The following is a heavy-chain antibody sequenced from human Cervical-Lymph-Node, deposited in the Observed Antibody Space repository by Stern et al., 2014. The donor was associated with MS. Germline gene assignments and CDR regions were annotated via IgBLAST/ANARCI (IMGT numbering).Heavy chain of an antibody. CDR2: MNPNNCKT. D-gene: IGHD3-16*01. Sequence: QVQLQQSGAEVKKPGASVKVSCKTSGYTFTSYDVTLVRQVTGQGLEWMGRMNPNNCKTASAPQFQGRVTMTSNTSTSTAYIELSNLRSEDTAVYYCARGLMITFGGNTVHGYHGMDVWGQGTTVTVSS. J-gene: IGHJ6*02. V-gene: IGHV1-8*01. CDR1: GYTFTSYD. CDR3: ARGLMITFGGNTVHGYHGMDV.